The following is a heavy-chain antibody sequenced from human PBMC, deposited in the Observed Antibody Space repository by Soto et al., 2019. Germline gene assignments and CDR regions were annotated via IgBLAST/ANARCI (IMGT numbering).Heavy chain of an antibody. CDR2: IYSGGST. CDR3: ASRGYCSSTSCYYEATVIH. J-gene: IGHJ4*02. D-gene: IGHD2-2*03. Sequence: VQLVETGGGLIQPGGSLRLSCAASGFTVSSNYMSWVRQAPGKGLEWVSVIYSGGSTYYADSVKGRFTISRDNSKNTLYLQMNSLRAEDTAVYYCASRGYCSSTSCYYEATVIHWGQGTLVTVSS. V-gene: IGHV3-53*02. CDR1: GFTVSSNY.